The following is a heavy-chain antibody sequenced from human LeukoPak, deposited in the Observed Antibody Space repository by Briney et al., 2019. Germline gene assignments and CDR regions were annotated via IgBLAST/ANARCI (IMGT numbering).Heavy chain of an antibody. J-gene: IGHJ4*02. CDR2: ISGSGGST. CDR3: AKFLIAVAGTFDY. CDR1: GFTFDDYG. V-gene: IGHV3-23*01. D-gene: IGHD6-19*01. Sequence: GGSLRLSCAASGFTFDDYGMSWVRQAPGEGLEWVSAISGSGGSTYYADSVKGRFTISRDNSKNTLYLQMNSLRAEGTAVYYCAKFLIAVAGTFDYWGQGTLATVSS.